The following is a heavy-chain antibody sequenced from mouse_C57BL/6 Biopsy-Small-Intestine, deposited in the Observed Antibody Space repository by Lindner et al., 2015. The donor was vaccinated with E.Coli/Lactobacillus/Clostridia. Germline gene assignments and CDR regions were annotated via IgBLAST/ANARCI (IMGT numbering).Heavy chain of an antibody. Sequence: VQLQESGAELVRPGASVKLSCTASGFNIKDYYMHWVKQRPEQGLEWIGRIDPEDGDTEYAPKFKGKATLTVDQSSSTAYMQLNSLTSEDSAVYYCARRGHSSGYDYAMDYWGQGTSVTVSS. CDR2: IDPEDGDT. J-gene: IGHJ4*01. V-gene: IGHV14-1*01. CDR1: GFNIKDYY. CDR3: ARRGHSSGYDYAMDY. D-gene: IGHD3-1*01.